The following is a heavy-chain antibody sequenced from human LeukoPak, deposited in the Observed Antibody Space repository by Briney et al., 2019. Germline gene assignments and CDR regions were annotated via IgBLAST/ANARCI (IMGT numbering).Heavy chain of an antibody. D-gene: IGHD1-26*01. CDR2: IWNNGNNK. CDR1: GFTVSSNY. Sequence: GGSLRLSCAASGFTVSSNYMSWVRQAPGKGLEWVAVIWNNGNNKYADSVRGRFTISRDDSKNTLYLQMDSLRAEDTAVYYCARDSVGVPTDFDYWGQGTLVTVSS. J-gene: IGHJ4*02. CDR3: ARDSVGVPTDFDY. V-gene: IGHV3-33*08.